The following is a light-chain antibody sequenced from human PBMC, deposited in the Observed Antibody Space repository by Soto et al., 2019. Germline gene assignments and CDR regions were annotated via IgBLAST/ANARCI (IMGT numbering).Light chain of an antibody. J-gene: IGKJ1*01. CDR2: KAS. CDR1: QSISYY. CDR3: QHYINYPWT. V-gene: IGKV1-5*03. Sequence: DIQMTQSPSTLSASVGARVTITCRASQSISYYLAWYQQKPGKAPKLLINKASSLESGVPSRFSGSGSGTEFTLTITSLQPDDFATYYCQHYINYPWTCGQGTKVEIK.